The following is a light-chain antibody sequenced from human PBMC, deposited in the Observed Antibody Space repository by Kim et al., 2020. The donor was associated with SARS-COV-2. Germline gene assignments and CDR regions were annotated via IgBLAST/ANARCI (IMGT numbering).Light chain of an antibody. CDR2: KAS. J-gene: IGKJ1*01. CDR1: QSISTW. Sequence: DIQMTQSPSTLSASAGDRITITCRASQSISTWLAWYQQKPGKAPKLLIYKASSLQSGVPSRFSGSGSGADFILTDSSLQPDDFATFYCQQYDTCPWTFGQGTKVDIK. CDR3: QQYDTCPWT. V-gene: IGKV1-5*03.